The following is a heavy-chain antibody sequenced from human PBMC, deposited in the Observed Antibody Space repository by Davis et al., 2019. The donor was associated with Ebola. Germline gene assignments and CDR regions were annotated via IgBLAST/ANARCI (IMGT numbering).Heavy chain of an antibody. CDR3: ARERYYYDSSGYYDY. CDR1: GFTFSNYW. J-gene: IGHJ4*02. D-gene: IGHD3-22*01. V-gene: IGHV3-7*03. CDR2: IKQDGSEK. Sequence: GGSLRLSCAASGFTFSNYWMSWVRQAPGKGLEWVANIKQDGSEKYYVDSVKGRFTISRDNAKNSLYLQMNSLRAEDTAVYYCARERYYYDSSGYYDYWGQGTLVTVSS.